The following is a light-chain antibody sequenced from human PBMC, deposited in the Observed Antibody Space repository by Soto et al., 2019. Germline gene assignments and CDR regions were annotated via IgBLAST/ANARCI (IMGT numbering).Light chain of an antibody. CDR3: SSYTPSGTPV. CDR1: SSDVGGYNY. Sequence: QSALTQPASVSGSPGQTITISCTGTSSDVGGYNYLSWYQQHPGKAPKVMIYEVSNRPSGVSNRFSGSKSGNTASLTISGLQAEDEADDFFSSYTPSGTPVFGGGTKLTVL. CDR2: EVS. J-gene: IGLJ3*02. V-gene: IGLV2-14*01.